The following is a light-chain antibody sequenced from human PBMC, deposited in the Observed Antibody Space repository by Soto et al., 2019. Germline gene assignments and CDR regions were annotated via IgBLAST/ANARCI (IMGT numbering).Light chain of an antibody. CDR3: QQYDNWPPNT. CDR1: QSVKSK. CDR2: SVS. J-gene: IGKJ5*01. V-gene: IGKV3D-15*01. Sequence: EVVMTQSPVTLSVAPGERATLSCRASQSVKSKLAWYQQKHGQAARLLIHSVSTRATSSPARFSGSGSGTEFTLTISSLQSEDFAVYYCQQYDNWPPNTFGQGTRLEI.